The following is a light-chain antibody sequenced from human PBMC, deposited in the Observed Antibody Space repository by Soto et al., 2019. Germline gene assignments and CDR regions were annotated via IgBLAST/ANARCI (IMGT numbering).Light chain of an antibody. Sequence: QSVLTQPPSASGSPGQSVTISCTGTSSDVGGYDYVSWYQQHPGKAPKLMIYEVTIRPSGVSDRFSGSKSGNTAPLTVSGLQAEDEADYYCSSYGGSNNFVFGTGPKVTVL. CDR2: EVT. CDR3: SSYGGSNNFV. V-gene: IGLV2-8*01. J-gene: IGLJ1*01. CDR1: SSDVGGYDY.